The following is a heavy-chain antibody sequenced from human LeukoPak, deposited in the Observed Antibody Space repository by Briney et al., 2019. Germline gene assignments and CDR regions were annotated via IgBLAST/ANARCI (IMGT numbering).Heavy chain of an antibody. CDR2: ISYDGSNK. J-gene: IGHJ4*02. V-gene: IGHV3-30-3*01. Sequence: GSLRLSCAASGFTFSSYAMHWVRQAPGQGLEWVAVISYDGSNKYYADSVKGRFTISRDNSKNTLYLQMNSLRAEDTAVYYCARDLGGGYFDYWGQGTLVTVSS. D-gene: IGHD3-16*01. CDR1: GFTFSSYA. CDR3: ARDLGGGYFDY.